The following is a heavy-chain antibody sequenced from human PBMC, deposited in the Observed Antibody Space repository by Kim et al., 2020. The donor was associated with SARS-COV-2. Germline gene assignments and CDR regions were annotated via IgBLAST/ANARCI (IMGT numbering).Heavy chain of an antibody. Sequence: GGSLRLSCAVSGFTVSTNYVSWVRQGPGRGLEWVSTIYSGGNANYADSATGRFTISRDNSKNTLYLQMNSLRVVDTAIYYCASGRAPRNFRGLFAPWGEG. D-gene: IGHD1-26*01. J-gene: IGHJ5*02. V-gene: IGHV3-53*01. CDR2: IYSGGNA. CDR3: ASGRAPRNFRGLFAP. CDR1: GFTVSTNY.